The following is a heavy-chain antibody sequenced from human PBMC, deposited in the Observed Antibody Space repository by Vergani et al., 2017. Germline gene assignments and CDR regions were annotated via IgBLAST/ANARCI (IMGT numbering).Heavy chain of an antibody. V-gene: IGHV3-11*04. CDR2: ISSSGSTI. CDR3: ARDSYYYDSSGYLGGAYGMDV. CDR1: GFTFSDYY. D-gene: IGHD3-22*01. J-gene: IGHJ6*02. Sequence: QVQLVESGGGLVKPGGSLRLSCAASGFTFSDYYMSWIRQAPGKGLELVSYISSSGSTIYYADSVKGRFTISRDNAKNSLYLQMNSLRAEDTAVYYCARDSYYYDSSGYLGGAYGMDVWGQGTTVTVSS.